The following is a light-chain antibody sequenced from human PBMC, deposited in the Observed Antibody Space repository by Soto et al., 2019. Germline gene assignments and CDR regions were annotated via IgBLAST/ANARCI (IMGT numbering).Light chain of an antibody. Sequence: EIVMTQSPATLSVSPGERSTLSCGASQSVSSNLAWYQQKPGQAPRLLIYGASTRATGIPARFSGSGSGTDFTLTISRLEPEDFAVYYCQHYNNWPPWTFGQGTKVDIK. CDR3: QHYNNWPPWT. V-gene: IGKV3-15*01. CDR1: QSVSSN. CDR2: GAS. J-gene: IGKJ1*01.